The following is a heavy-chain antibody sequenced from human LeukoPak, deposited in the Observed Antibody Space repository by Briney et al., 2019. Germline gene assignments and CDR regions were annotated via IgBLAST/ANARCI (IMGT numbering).Heavy chain of an antibody. Sequence: GGSLRLSCAASGFDVSSHHMVWVRQAPGKGLEWVAVISYDGSNKYYADSVKGRFTISRDNSKNTLYLQMNSLRAEDTAVYYCARDWDSDYWGQGTLVTVSS. D-gene: IGHD1-26*01. CDR1: GFDVSSHH. J-gene: IGHJ4*02. CDR3: ARDWDSDY. CDR2: ISYDGSNK. V-gene: IGHV3-30-3*01.